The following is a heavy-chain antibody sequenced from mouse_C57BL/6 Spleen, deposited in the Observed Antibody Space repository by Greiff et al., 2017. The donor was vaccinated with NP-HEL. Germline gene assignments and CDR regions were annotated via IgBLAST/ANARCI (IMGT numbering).Heavy chain of an antibody. CDR2: IWGGGST. CDR3: AKRGGNLWFAY. CDR1: GFSLTSYG. V-gene: IGHV2-9*01. J-gene: IGHJ3*01. D-gene: IGHD1-1*02. Sequence: VQLQESGPGLVAPSKSLSITCTVSGFSLTSYGVDWVRQPPGKGLEWLGVIWGGGSTNYNSAPMSRRSSSKDNSKSQVFLQMNSLQTDDTAMYYCAKRGGNLWFAYWGQGTLVTVSA.